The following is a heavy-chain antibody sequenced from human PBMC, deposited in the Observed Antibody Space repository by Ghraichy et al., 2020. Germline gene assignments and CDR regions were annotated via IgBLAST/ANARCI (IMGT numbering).Heavy chain of an antibody. CDR3: AKDGSDIVLIGDRRYYYYGMDV. J-gene: IGHJ6*02. CDR1: GFTFSSYG. CDR2: ISYDGSNK. D-gene: IGHD2-8*01. Sequence: GGSLRLSCAASGFTFSSYGMHWVHQAPGKGLEWVAVISYDGSNKYYADSVKGRFTISRDNSKNTLYLQMNSLRAEDTAVYYCAKDGSDIVLIGDRRYYYYGMDVWGQGTTVTVSS. V-gene: IGHV3-30*18.